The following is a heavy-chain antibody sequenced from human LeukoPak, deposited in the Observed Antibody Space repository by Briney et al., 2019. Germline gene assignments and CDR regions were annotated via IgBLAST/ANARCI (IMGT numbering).Heavy chain of an antibody. CDR2: INSDGRTT. CDR1: GFTFSSYW. CDR3: AKSSVGEGRIIPSGYFDK. V-gene: IGHV3-74*01. J-gene: IGHJ4*02. Sequence: GGSLRLSCAASGFTFSSYWMHWVRQVPGKGLVWVSRINSDGRTTTYADSVKGRFTISRDNAKTTLYLQMNSLRAEDTAVYYCAKSSVGEGRIIPSGYFDKWGQGTLVTVSS. D-gene: IGHD2-15*01.